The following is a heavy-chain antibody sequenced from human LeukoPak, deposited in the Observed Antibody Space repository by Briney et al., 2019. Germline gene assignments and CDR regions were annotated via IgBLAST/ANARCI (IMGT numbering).Heavy chain of an antibody. CDR2: ISSSGGST. J-gene: IGHJ4*02. Sequence: PGGSLRLSCAASGFPFSSYAMHWVRQAPRKGLEYVSAISSSGGSTYYANSVKGRFTISRDNSKNTLYLQIGSLRSEYMAVYYCASDKGLRFLEWLDGILDYWGQGTLVTVSS. CDR1: GFPFSSYA. D-gene: IGHD3-3*01. CDR3: ASDKGLRFLEWLDGILDY. V-gene: IGHV3-64*01.